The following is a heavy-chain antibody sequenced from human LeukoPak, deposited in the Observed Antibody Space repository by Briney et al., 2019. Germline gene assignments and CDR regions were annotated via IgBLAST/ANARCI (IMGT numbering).Heavy chain of an antibody. D-gene: IGHD6-13*01. Sequence: ASVKVSCKASGYTFTSYGINWVRQAPGQGLEWMGWISAYNGDTNYAQKLQGRVTMTTDTSTSTAYMELSSLRSEDTAVYYCARPAPIAAAAPWYYYYMDVWGKGTTVTVSS. CDR3: ARPAPIAAAAPWYYYYMDV. CDR2: ISAYNGDT. J-gene: IGHJ6*03. CDR1: GYTFTSYG. V-gene: IGHV1-18*01.